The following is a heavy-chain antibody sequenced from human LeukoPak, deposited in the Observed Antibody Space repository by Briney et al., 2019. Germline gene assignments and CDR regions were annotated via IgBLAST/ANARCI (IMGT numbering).Heavy chain of an antibody. CDR2: ISAYNGNT. Sequence: ASVKVSCKASGYTFTSYDINWVRQATGQGLEWMGWISAYNGNTNYAQKLQGRVTMTTDTSTSTAYMELRSLRSDDTAVYYCARVHSGWPDYWGQGTLVTVSS. D-gene: IGHD6-19*01. CDR3: ARVHSGWPDY. V-gene: IGHV1-18*01. J-gene: IGHJ4*02. CDR1: GYTFTSYD.